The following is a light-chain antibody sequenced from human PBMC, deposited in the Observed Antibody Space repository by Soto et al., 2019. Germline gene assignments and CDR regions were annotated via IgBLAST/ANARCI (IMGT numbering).Light chain of an antibody. CDR2: DNN. CDR3: QSYDSGLHYV. V-gene: IGLV1-40*01. CDR1: SSNIGAGYD. Sequence: QSVLTQPPSMSGAPGQRVTISCTGSSSNIGAGYDVHWYQQFPGTAPKLLIYDNNNRPSGVPDRFSGSKSDTSASLAITGLQAEDDADYYCQSYDSGLHYVFGTGTKLTVL. J-gene: IGLJ1*01.